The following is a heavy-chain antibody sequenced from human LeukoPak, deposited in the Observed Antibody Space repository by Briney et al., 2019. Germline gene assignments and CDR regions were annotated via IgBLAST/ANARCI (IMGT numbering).Heavy chain of an antibody. J-gene: IGHJ4*02. Sequence: GGSLRLSCAASGFTFINYWMSWVRQAPGKGLEWVGNINQDGSEKYYVDSVKGRFTISRDNAKNSLYLQMNSLRAEDTAVYYCARDIGWAHAAGRYYFDYWGQGTLVTVSS. V-gene: IGHV3-7*01. CDR2: INQDGSEK. CDR3: ARDIGWAHAAGRYYFDY. D-gene: IGHD1-26*01. CDR1: GFTFINYW.